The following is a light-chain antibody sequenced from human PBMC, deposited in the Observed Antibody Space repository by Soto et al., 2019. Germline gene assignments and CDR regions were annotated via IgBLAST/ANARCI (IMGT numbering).Light chain of an antibody. V-gene: IGLV2-14*01. J-gene: IGLJ1*01. CDR2: EVS. Sequence: QSALTQPASVSGSPGQSITISCAGTSTDVGSYDFVSWYQQHPGKAPKLVISEVSNRPSGVSNRFSGSKSGNTASLTISGPQAEDEADYYCTSYTSNSAPDLFGTGTKVTVL. CDR1: STDVGSYDF. CDR3: TSYTSNSAPDL.